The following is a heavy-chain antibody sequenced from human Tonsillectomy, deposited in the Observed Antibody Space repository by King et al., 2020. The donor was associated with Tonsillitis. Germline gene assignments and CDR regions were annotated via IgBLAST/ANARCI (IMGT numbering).Heavy chain of an antibody. D-gene: IGHD3-3*01. CDR3: ARKVGSGYFWIDP. CDR1: GYSFTNYW. CDR2: IYPGDSDT. J-gene: IGHJ5*02. V-gene: IGHV5-51*01. Sequence: EAQLVQSGAEVKKPGESLKISCKGSGYSFTNYWIGWGRQMPGKGLEWMGIIYPGDSDTRYGPSFPGQVTITADKSIRTAYMQWSSLKASDTAMYYCARKVGSGYFWIDPWGQGTLVTVSS.